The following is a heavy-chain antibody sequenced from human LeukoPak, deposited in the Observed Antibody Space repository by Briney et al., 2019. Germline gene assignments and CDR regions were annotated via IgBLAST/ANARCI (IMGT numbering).Heavy chain of an antibody. CDR2: IKQDGSEK. CDR3: ARVRGSSSWYELYYFDY. Sequence: GGSLRLSCAASGFIFNTYVMHWVRQAPGKGLEWVANIKQDGSEKYYVDSVKGRFTISRDNSKNTLYLQMNSLRAEDTAVYYCARVRGSSSWYELYYFDYWGQGTLVTVSS. CDR1: GFIFNTYV. J-gene: IGHJ4*02. V-gene: IGHV3-7*01. D-gene: IGHD6-13*01.